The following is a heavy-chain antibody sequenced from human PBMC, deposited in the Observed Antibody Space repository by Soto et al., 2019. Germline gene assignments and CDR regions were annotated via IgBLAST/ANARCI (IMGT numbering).Heavy chain of an antibody. CDR1: GGSISSGDYY. J-gene: IGHJ6*02. D-gene: IGHD2-15*01. CDR3: ARVPDGSGGSCYSTYGMDV. CDR2: IYYSGST. V-gene: IGHV4-30-4*01. Sequence: QVQLQESGPGRVKPSQTLSLTCTVSGGSISSGDYYWSWIRQPPGKGLEWIGYIYYSGSTYYNPSLQSRVTISVDTSKNQFSLKLSSVTAADTAVYYCARVPDGSGGSCYSTYGMDVWGQGTTVTVSS.